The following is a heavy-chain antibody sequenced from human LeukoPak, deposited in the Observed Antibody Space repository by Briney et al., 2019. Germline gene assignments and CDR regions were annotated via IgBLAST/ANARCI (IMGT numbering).Heavy chain of an antibody. J-gene: IGHJ4*02. CDR2: ISVNGDRT. Sequence: GGSLRLSCAASGFTFSSYAMTWVRQAPGKGLEWVSTISVNGDRTYFADSVKGRFTISRDNSKNTLYLQMNSLRVEDSAVYYCAKHGGNSYYYFDYWGQGTLVTVSS. D-gene: IGHD4-23*01. CDR1: GFTFSSYA. V-gene: IGHV3-23*01. CDR3: AKHGGNSYYYFDY.